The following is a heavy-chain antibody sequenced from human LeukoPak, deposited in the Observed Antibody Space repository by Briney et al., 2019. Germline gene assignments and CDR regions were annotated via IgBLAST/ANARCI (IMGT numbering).Heavy chain of an antibody. D-gene: IGHD5-12*01. CDR3: TTDFLSRGYSGHDSIDY. CDR2: IKSKTDGGTT. V-gene: IGHV3-15*01. CDR1: GFTFSNAW. Sequence: GGSLRLSCAASGFTFSNAWMSWVRQAPGKGLDWVGRIKSKTDGGTTDYAAPVKGRFTISRDDSKNTLYLQMNSLETEDTAVYYCTTDFLSRGYSGHDSIDYWGQGTLVTVSS. J-gene: IGHJ4*02.